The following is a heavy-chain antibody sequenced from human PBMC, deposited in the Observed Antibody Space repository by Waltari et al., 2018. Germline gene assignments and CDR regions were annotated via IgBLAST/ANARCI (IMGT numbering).Heavy chain of an antibody. D-gene: IGHD3-3*01. Sequence: EVQLVESGGGLVQPGGSLRLSCAASGFTFSSHSLHWVRQAPGKGLVWVSRINRDGGSTSYADSVKGRFTISRDNAKNTLYLQMNSLRAEDTAVYYCARADFWSGYFVDYWGQGTLVTVSS. CDR2: INRDGGST. CDR1: GFTFSSHS. CDR3: ARADFWSGYFVDY. V-gene: IGHV3-74*01. J-gene: IGHJ4*02.